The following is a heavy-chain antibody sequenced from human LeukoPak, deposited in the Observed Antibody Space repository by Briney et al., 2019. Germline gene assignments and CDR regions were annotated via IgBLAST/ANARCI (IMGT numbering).Heavy chain of an antibody. CDR1: GFTFSSYA. CDR3: SREVDGDGYNSD. D-gene: IGHD5-24*01. Sequence: GGSLRLSCAASGFTFSSYAMSWVRQAPGKGLEWVSAISGSGGSTYYADSVKGRFTISRDDSKNTAYLQMNSLKTEDTAVYYCSREVDGDGYNSDWGQGTLVTVSS. V-gene: IGHV3-23*01. CDR2: ISGSGGST. J-gene: IGHJ4*02.